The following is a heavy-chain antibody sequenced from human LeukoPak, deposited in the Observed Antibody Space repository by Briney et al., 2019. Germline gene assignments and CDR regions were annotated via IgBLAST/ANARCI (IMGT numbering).Heavy chain of an antibody. V-gene: IGHV1-2*06. D-gene: IGHD3-10*01. CDR3: ARGPYVSGSYNPRDALDV. CDR2: IHPNSGAS. CDR1: GYDFIDYY. Sequence: ASMKVSCKTSGYDFIDYYIHWVRQAPGQGLEWMGRIHPNSGASKFARKFQGRVAMTRDTSITTAYLELSSLRSDDSAVYFCARGPYVSGSYNPRDALDVWGHGTMVTVS. J-gene: IGHJ3*01.